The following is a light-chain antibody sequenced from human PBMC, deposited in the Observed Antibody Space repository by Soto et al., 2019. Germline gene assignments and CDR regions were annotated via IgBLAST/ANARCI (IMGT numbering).Light chain of an antibody. J-gene: IGKJ5*01. Sequence: EILLTQSPATLSLSPGDSATLSCRASQSVNTYLAWYQQKPGQAPRLLIYGASKRATGIPARFSGSGSGTDFTLTINSLEPEDFAVYYCQQRSDWPTFGHGTRLEIK. CDR1: QSVNTY. V-gene: IGKV3-11*01. CDR2: GAS. CDR3: QQRSDWPT.